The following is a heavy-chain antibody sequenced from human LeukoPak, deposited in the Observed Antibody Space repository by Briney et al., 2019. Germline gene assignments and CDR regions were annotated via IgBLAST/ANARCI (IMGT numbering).Heavy chain of an antibody. D-gene: IGHD2-2*01. Sequence: PGGSLRLSCAASGFTFSSYSMSWVRQAPGKGLEWVSPISSSSSYIYYADSVKGRFTISRDNAKNSLYLQMNSLRAEDTAVYYCARGSYRLGYCSSTSCYGPDYWGQGTLVTVSS. J-gene: IGHJ4*02. CDR2: ISSSSSYI. CDR1: GFTFSSYS. V-gene: IGHV3-21*01. CDR3: ARGSYRLGYCSSTSCYGPDY.